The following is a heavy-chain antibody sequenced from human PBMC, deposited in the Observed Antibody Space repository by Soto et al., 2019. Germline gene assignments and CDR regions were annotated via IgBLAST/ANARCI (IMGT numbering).Heavy chain of an antibody. D-gene: IGHD6-19*01. V-gene: IGHV4-34*01. CDR3: AKTVAGSRGDGRAG. Sequence: PSETLSLTCAVYGGSFSGYYWSWIRQPPGKGLEWIGEINHSGSTNYNPSLKSRVTISVDTSKNQFSLKLSSVTAADTAVYYCAKTVAGSRGDGRAGGGKGTWVPVSS. J-gene: IGHJ6*04. CDR2: INHSGST. CDR1: GGSFSGYY.